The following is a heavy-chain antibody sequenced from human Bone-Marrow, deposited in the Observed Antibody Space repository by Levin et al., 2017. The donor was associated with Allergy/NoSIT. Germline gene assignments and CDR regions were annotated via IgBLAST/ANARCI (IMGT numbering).Heavy chain of an antibody. J-gene: IGHJ4*02. Sequence: PSETLSLTCIVSGASINRRGFFWTWIRQSPGKGLEWIGYVFYSGRNSYYYNPALNSRFVISEDTSKNYFSLTLNSVTAADTAVYFCARGRGLLSSNHAYFDSWGQGALVTVSS. V-gene: IGHV4-31*03. D-gene: IGHD2-21*02. CDR1: GASINRRGFF. CDR2: VFYSGRNSY. CDR3: ARGRGLLSSNHAYFDS.